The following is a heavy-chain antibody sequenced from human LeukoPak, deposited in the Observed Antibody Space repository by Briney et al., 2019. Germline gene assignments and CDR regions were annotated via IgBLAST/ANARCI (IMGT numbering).Heavy chain of an antibody. Sequence: ASVKVSCKASGYTFTSYAMNWVRQAPGQGLEWMGWINTNTGNPTYAQGFTGRFVFSLDTSVSTAYLQISSLKAEDTAVYYCARVGRPIHSNEDTKFPVYSSSWHWFDPWGQGTLVTVSS. J-gene: IGHJ5*02. V-gene: IGHV7-4-1*02. CDR1: GYTFTSYA. D-gene: IGHD6-13*01. CDR2: INTNTGNP. CDR3: ARVGRPIHSNEDTKFPVYSSSWHWFDP.